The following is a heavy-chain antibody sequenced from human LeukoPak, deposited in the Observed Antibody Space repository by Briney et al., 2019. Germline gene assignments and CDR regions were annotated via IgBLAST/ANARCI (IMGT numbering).Heavy chain of an antibody. CDR2: ISSSSSYI. CDR3: ARVDGQRLTGYRGFDP. D-gene: IGHD3-9*01. Sequence: PGGSLRLSCAASGFTFSSYSMNWVRQAPGKGLEWVSSISSSSSYIYYAESVKGRFTISRDNAKNSLYLQMNSLRAEDTAVYYCARVDGQRLTGYRGFDPWGQGTLVTVSS. J-gene: IGHJ5*02. CDR1: GFTFSSYS. V-gene: IGHV3-21*01.